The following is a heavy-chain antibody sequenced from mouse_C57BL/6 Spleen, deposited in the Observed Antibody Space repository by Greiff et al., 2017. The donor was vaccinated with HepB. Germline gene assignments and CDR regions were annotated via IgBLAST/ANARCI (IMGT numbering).Heavy chain of an antibody. V-gene: IGHV5-4*03. Sequence: EVKVVESGGGLVKPGGSLKLSCAASGFTFSSYAMSWVRQTPEKRLEWVATISDGGSYTYYPDNVKGRFTISRDKAKNNLYLQMSHLKSEDTAMYYCARGGDYYGSSYGDYWGQGTTLTVSS. J-gene: IGHJ2*01. CDR2: ISDGGSYT. CDR3: ARGGDYYGSSYGDY. D-gene: IGHD1-1*01. CDR1: GFTFSSYA.